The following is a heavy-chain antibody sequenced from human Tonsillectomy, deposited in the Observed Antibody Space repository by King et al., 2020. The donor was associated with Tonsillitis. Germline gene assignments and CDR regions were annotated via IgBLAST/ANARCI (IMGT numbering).Heavy chain of an antibody. CDR1: GYSFTSYW. CDR3: ARGSWGIGVAGNYYYYGMDV. V-gene: IGHV5-51*01. CDR2: IYPGDSDT. Sequence: QLVQSGAEVKKPGESLKIPCKGSGYSFTSYWIGWVRQMPGKGLEWMGIIYPGDSDTRYSPSFQGQVTISADKSISTAYLQWSSLKASDTAMYYCARGSWGIGVAGNYYYYGMDVWGQGTTVTVSS. D-gene: IGHD6-19*01. J-gene: IGHJ6*02.